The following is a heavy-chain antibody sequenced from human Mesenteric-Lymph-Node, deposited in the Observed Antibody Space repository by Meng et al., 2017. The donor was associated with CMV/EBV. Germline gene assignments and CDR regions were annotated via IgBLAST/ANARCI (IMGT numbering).Heavy chain of an antibody. Sequence: GGSLRLSCAASGFTFSSYSMNWVRQAPGKGLEWVSSISSSSSYIYYADSVKGRFTISRDNSKNTLYLQMNSLRAEDTAVYYCAREGGDDYDSSGYYNYWGQGTLVTVSS. CDR2: ISSSSSYI. J-gene: IGHJ4*02. D-gene: IGHD3-22*01. CDR1: GFTFSSYS. CDR3: AREGGDDYDSSGYYNY. V-gene: IGHV3-21*04.